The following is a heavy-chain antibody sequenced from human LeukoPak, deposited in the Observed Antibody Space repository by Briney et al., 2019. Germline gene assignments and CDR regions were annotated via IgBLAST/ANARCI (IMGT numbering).Heavy chain of an antibody. V-gene: IGHV3-69-1*02. CDR2: ITGSGSI. D-gene: IGHD2-21*01. CDR3: VRDVIHSYFDI. J-gene: IGHJ4*02. Sequence: GGSWRLSCAASGFTFTSHSLDWVRQAPGKGLEWVSSITGSGSIQYADSVKGRFTISRDNAKNSLYLQMDGLRAEGTAVYYCVRDVIHSYFDIWGQGVLVTVSS. CDR1: GFTFTSHS.